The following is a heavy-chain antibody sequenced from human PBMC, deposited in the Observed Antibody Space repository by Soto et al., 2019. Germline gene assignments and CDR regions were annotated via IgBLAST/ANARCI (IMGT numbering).Heavy chain of an antibody. V-gene: IGHV3-23*01. D-gene: IGHD1-26*01. Sequence: GGSLRLSCAASGFTFSSYAMSWVRQAPGKGLEWVSAISGSGGSTYYADSVKGRFTISRDNSKNTLYLQMNSLRAEDTAVYYCPKDSSGSYPYYLVYVGQGTLLTVSS. CDR3: PKDSSGSYPYYLVY. CDR2: ISGSGGST. J-gene: IGHJ4*02. CDR1: GFTFSSYA.